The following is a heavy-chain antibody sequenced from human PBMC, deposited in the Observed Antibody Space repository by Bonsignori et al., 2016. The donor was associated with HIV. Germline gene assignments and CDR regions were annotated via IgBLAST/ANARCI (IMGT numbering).Heavy chain of an antibody. CDR2: ISSSSSYI. CDR3: ARDYCSSTSCYTGLWFDP. J-gene: IGHJ5*02. Sequence: GESLKISCAASGFTFSSYSMNWVRQAPGKGLEWVSSISSSSSYIYYADSVKGRFTISRDNAKNSLYLQMNSLRAEDTAVYYCARDYCSSTSCYTGLWFDPWGQGTLVTVSS. CDR1: GFTFSSYS. D-gene: IGHD2-2*02. V-gene: IGHV3-21*01.